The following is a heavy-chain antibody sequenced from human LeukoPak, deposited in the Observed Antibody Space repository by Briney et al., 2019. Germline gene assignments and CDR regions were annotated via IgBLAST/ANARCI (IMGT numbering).Heavy chain of an antibody. CDR2: IRYDGSNK. J-gene: IGHJ4*02. V-gene: IGHV3-30*02. Sequence: GGSLRLSCAASGFTFSSYGMHWVRQAPGKGLEWVAFIRYDGSNKYYADSVKGRFTISRDNSKNTLYLQMNSLRAEDTAVYYCVKDSHYYDSGGDYWGQGTLVTVSS. D-gene: IGHD3-10*01. CDR3: VKDSHYYDSGGDY. CDR1: GFTFSSYG.